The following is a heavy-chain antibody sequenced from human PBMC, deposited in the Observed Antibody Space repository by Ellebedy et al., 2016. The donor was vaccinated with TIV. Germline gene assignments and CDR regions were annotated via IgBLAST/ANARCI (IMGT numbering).Heavy chain of an antibody. D-gene: IGHD6-13*01. CDR1: GFTFSSYA. CDR3: AKLSGVLSWYADY. CDR2: SGGSGDGI. J-gene: IGHJ4*02. Sequence: GESLKISCVGPGFTFSSYAMSWVRQAPGTGLEWVPTSGGSGDGIHYADSVKGRFTSSRDNFKNTLCLQMNSLRAEDTAVYYCAKLSGVLSWYADYWGLGARVTVSS. V-gene: IGHV3-23*01.